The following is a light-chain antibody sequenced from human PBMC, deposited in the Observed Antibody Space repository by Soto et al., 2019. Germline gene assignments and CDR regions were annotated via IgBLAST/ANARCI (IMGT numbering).Light chain of an antibody. J-gene: IGKJ5*01. CDR2: GAS. Sequence: EXVLPQSPGILSLSPGERATLSCRASQSVSSDFLAWYQQKPGQAPRLLIYGASTRATGIPDRFSGSGSETDFSLTISRLAPEEVALYYCQQYDTSPITFGQGTRLQIK. V-gene: IGKV3-20*01. CDR3: QQYDTSPIT. CDR1: QSVSSDF.